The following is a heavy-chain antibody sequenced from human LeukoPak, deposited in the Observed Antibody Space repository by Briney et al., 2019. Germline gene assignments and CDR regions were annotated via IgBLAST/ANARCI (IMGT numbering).Heavy chain of an antibody. CDR1: GFTFSSYA. V-gene: IGHV3-30-3*01. CDR2: ISYDGSNK. Sequence: GGSLRLSCAASGFTFSSYAMHWVRQAPGKGLEWVAVISYDGSNKYYADSVKGRFTISRDNSKNTLYLQMNSLRAEDTAVYYCARDYYDSSGYDPGDYWGQGTLVTVSS. D-gene: IGHD3-22*01. J-gene: IGHJ4*02. CDR3: ARDYYDSSGYDPGDY.